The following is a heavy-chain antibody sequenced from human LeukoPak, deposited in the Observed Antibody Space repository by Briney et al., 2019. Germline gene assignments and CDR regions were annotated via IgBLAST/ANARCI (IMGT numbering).Heavy chain of an antibody. D-gene: IGHD5-18*01. CDR3: ARVSDTAMVTRFDY. CDR2: IYYSGST. Sequence: PSETLSLTCTVSGGSISSYYWSWIRQPPGKGLEWIGYIYYSGSTNYNHSLKSRVTISVDTSKNQFSLKLSSVTAADTAVYYCARVSDTAMVTRFDYWGQGTLVTVSS. CDR1: GGSISSYY. V-gene: IGHV4-59*01. J-gene: IGHJ4*02.